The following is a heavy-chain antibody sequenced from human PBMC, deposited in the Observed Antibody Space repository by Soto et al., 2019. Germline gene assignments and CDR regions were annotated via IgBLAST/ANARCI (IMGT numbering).Heavy chain of an antibody. CDR1: GYSFTGYG. V-gene: IGHV5-51*01. J-gene: IGHJ5*02. D-gene: IGHD2-15*01. CDR2: IYPGDSDT. CDR3: ARSGGTATWFDP. Sequence: ESVKMSFKGYGYSFTGYGIGWVRQMPGKGLEWMGIIYPGDSDTRYSPSFQGQVTISADKSISTAYLQWSSLKASDTAMYYCARSGGTATWFDPWGQGTLVTVCS.